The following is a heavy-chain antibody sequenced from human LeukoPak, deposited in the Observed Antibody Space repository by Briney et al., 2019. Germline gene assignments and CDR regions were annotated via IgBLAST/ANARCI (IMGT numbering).Heavy chain of an antibody. CDR3: ARYCSGGTCKLGYYYYGMDV. V-gene: IGHV3-33*01. CDR1: GXTFSNYG. CDR2: IWYDGSIK. D-gene: IGHD2-15*01. Sequence: PGRSLRLSCAASGXTFSNYGVHWVRQAPGKGLEWVAVIWYDGSIKYYADSVKGRFSISRDNSKNTLYLQMNSLRAEDTAVYYCARYCSGGTCKLGYYYYGMDVWGQGTTITVSS. J-gene: IGHJ6*02.